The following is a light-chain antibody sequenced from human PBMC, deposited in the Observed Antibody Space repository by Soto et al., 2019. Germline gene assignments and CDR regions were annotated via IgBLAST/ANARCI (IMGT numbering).Light chain of an antibody. CDR3: SSYTTSNTRQIV. J-gene: IGLJ1*01. Sequence: QSVLTQPASVSGSPGQSITISCTGTSSDVGGYNYVSWYQQHPGKAPKFMIYDVSNRPSGVYNRFSGSKPGNTASLTIYGLQAEDEADYYCSSYTTSNTRQIVFGTGTKVTVL. V-gene: IGLV2-14*01. CDR1: SSDVGGYNY. CDR2: DVS.